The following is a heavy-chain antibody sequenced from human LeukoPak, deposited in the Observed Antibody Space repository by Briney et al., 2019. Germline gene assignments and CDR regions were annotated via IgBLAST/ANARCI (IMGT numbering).Heavy chain of an antibody. CDR2: IDPNASYT. Sequence: PGESLKISCEGSGYRFNSYWIGWVRQMAGEGLEWMGRIDPNASYTNYRPSFQGHVTISADKSISTAYLRWTSLKASDTAMYYCARLGTANGFDLWGRGTLVTVSS. D-gene: IGHD1-7*01. CDR3: ARLGTANGFDL. V-gene: IGHV5-10-1*01. CDR1: GYRFNSYW. J-gene: IGHJ2*01.